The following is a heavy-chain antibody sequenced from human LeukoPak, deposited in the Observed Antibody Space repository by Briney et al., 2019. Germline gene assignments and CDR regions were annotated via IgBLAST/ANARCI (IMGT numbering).Heavy chain of an antibody. CDR3: ARSSNNWFDP. V-gene: IGHV4-38-2*01. CDR2: FYHCAST. Sequence: SETLSLTCAVSAYPITSNYFRGWIRQSPGKGLEGIGSFYHCASTYYNPSLKSRVSGSVDTSKNQFSLYISSVHAADAAVYYCARSSNNWFDPWGQGTLVTVSS. CDR1: AYPITSNYF. J-gene: IGHJ5*02.